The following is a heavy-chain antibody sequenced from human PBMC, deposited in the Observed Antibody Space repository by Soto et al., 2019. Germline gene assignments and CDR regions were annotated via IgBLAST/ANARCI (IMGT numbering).Heavy chain of an antibody. Sequence: QVQLVQSAAEVKKPGASVRVSCTASGYTFNTHFIHWVRQAPGQGLEWMGWINTHHGGTHFAEKYQGKITMTRDTPIHTAFLEVSSLTFDGTGVYVCARGSDRHWTSGFAFWGQGTLVTVSA. CDR1: GYTFNTHF. J-gene: IGHJ5*01. CDR2: INTHHGGT. D-gene: IGHD2-2*01. V-gene: IGHV1-2*02. CDR3: ARGSDRHWTSGFAF.